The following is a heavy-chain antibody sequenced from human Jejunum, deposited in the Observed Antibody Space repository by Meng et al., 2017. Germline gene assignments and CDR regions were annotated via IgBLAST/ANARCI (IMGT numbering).Heavy chain of an antibody. CDR3: ARDKYAYALGYFDY. J-gene: IGHJ4*02. CDR2: ISAYTGKT. CDR1: GYPFDRFG. Sequence: QVEMGQSGAEGKKPWASMKVSCKASGYPFDRFGVSWIRQAPGQGLEWVGWISAYTGKTDYAQKFQGRVLMTAETSTTTVYMELTSLTSDDTAVYYCARDKYAYALGYFDYWGQGTPVTVSS. D-gene: IGHD2-2*01. V-gene: IGHV1-18*01.